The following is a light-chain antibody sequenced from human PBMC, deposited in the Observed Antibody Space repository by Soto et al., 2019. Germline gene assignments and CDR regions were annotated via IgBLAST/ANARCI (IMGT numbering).Light chain of an antibody. J-gene: IGLJ3*02. Sequence: QSVLTQPHSVSAAPGQKVTISCSGRSSNIGNNHVSWYQQLPRTAPKLLIYDNNKRPSGIPDRFYGSKSGTSATLGITGLQAGDEADFYCGTWDDSLSAWVFAGGNKLTVL. CDR2: DNN. V-gene: IGLV1-51*01. CDR1: SSNIGNNH. CDR3: GTWDDSLSAWV.